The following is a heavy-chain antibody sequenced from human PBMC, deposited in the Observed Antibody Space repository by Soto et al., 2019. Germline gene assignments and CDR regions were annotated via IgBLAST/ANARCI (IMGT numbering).Heavy chain of an antibody. Sequence: ASVKVSCKASGYTFTSYYMHWVRQAPGQGLEWMGIINPSGGSTSYAQKFQGRVTMTRDTSTSTVYMELSSLRSEDTAVYYRARSHPGGSSGYYEPFDYWGQGTLVTVPQ. CDR3: ARSHPGGSSGYYEPFDY. V-gene: IGHV1-46*01. J-gene: IGHJ4*02. D-gene: IGHD3-22*01. CDR2: INPSGGST. CDR1: GYTFTSYY.